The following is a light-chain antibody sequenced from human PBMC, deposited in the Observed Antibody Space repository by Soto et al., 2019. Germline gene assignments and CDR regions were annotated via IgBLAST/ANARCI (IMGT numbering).Light chain of an antibody. CDR2: TAS. CDR3: RQYVSYPVT. J-gene: IGKJ4*01. Sequence: AIRMTQSPSSFSASTGDRVTITCRASPGISSHLAWYQVKPGKAPRLLIYTASYLESGVPSRFSGSGSGTDFTLTISSLQSEEFAVYYCRQYVSYPVTFGGGTKVE. V-gene: IGKV1-8*01. CDR1: PGISSH.